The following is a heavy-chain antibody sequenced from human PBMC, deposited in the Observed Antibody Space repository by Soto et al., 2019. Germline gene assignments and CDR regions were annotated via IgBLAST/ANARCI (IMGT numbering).Heavy chain of an antibody. D-gene: IGHD5-18*01. Sequence: QVQLVQSGAEVKKPGSSVKVSCKASGGTFSSYAISWVRQAPGQGLEWMGGIIPIFGTANYAQKVQGRVTITADESTSTAYMELSSLRSEDTAVYYCARDLRGIQLWFYFDYWGQGTLVTVSS. CDR1: GGTFSSYA. CDR3: ARDLRGIQLWFYFDY. V-gene: IGHV1-69*12. CDR2: IIPIFGTA. J-gene: IGHJ4*02.